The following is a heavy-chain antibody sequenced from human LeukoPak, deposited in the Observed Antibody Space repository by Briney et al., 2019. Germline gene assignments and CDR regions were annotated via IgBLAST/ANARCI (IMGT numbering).Heavy chain of an antibody. J-gene: IGHJ1*01. CDR2: IYSSGST. CDR1: GFIVSSSY. D-gene: IGHD6-19*01. CDR3: ARRTGAAPGEFFLH. Sequence: AGGSLRLSCAGSGFIVSSSYTRWVRQAPGKGLEWVSAIYSSGSTDYADSVRGRFTIARDTSKNMVYLQMNSLTAEDTAIYYCARRTGAAPGEFFLHWGQGTLVTVSS. V-gene: IGHV3-53*01.